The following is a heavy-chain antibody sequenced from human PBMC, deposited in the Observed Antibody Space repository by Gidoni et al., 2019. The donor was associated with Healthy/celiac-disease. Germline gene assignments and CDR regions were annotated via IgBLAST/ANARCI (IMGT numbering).Heavy chain of an antibody. V-gene: IGHV3-33*01. CDR1: GFTFSSDG. CDR3: AREVLYSSGWYFDY. J-gene: IGHJ4*02. Sequence: QVQLVESGGGVVQPGRSLRLSCAASGFTFSSDGMHWVRQAPGKGLECVAVIWYDGSNKYYADSVKGRFTISRDNSKNTLYLQMNSLRAEDTAVYYCAREVLYSSGWYFDYWGQGTLVTVSS. CDR2: IWYDGSNK. D-gene: IGHD6-19*01.